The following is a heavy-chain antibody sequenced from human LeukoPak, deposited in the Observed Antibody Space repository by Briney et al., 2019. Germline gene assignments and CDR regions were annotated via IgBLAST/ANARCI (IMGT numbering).Heavy chain of an antibody. J-gene: IGHJ4*02. V-gene: IGHV1-46*01. D-gene: IGHD1-26*01. CDR2: ISPSGAT. CDR1: GYTFTTYY. Sequence: GASVTVSCKASGYTFTTYYIHWVRQAPGQGLEWMGMISPSGATNYPQRSRGKVTMTTDTSTGTVYMEVSSLRFEDSAVYYCAREFPGATRGFDFWGQGTLVTVSS. CDR3: AREFPGATRGFDF.